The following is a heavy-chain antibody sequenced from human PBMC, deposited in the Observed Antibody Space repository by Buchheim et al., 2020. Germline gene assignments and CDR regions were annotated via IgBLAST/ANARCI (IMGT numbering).Heavy chain of an antibody. V-gene: IGHV1-69*06. CDR2: IIPIFGTA. CDR3: ASGGDSSGYYRLNYYYYGMDV. CDR1: GGTFSSYA. Sequence: QVQLVQSGAEVKKPGSSVKVSCKASGGTFSSYAISWVRQAPGQGLEWMGGIIPIFGTANYAQKFQGRVTITADNTTSTDYMELSSLRSEDTAVYYCASGGDSSGYYRLNYYYYGMDVWGQGTT. J-gene: IGHJ6*02. D-gene: IGHD3-22*01.